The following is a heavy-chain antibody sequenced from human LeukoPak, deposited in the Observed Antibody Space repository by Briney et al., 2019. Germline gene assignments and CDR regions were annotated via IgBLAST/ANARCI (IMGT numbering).Heavy chain of an antibody. CDR3: ATEVTSIVPDY. CDR2: FDPENDER. V-gene: IGHV1-24*01. Sequence: GASVRVSCKVSGHTFSELPMYWVRQAPGKGLEWMGGFDPENDERLYAHQFRGRLTMTEDSSTDTAYMELSGLGSEDTAVYYCATEVTSIVPDYWGQGTLVTVSS. J-gene: IGHJ4*02. CDR1: GHTFSELP. D-gene: IGHD2-21*01.